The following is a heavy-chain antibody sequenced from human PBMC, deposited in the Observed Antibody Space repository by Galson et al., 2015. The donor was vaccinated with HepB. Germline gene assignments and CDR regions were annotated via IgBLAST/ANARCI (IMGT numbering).Heavy chain of an antibody. CDR1: GFTFSSYS. Sequence: SLRLSCAASGFTFSSYSMNWVRQAPGKGLEWVSYISSSSSTIYYADSVKGRFTISRDNAKNSLYLQMNSLRAEDTAVCYCARAPVAAWLKMDYYYYGMDVWGQGTTVTVSS. CDR3: ARAPVAAWLKMDYYYYGMDV. CDR2: ISSSSSTI. J-gene: IGHJ6*02. D-gene: IGHD3-9*01. V-gene: IGHV3-48*04.